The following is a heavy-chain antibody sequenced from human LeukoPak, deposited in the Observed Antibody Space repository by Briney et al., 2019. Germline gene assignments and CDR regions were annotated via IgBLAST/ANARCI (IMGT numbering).Heavy chain of an antibody. J-gene: IGHJ4*02. Sequence: PGGSLRLSCAASGFIFSNYAMHCVRQAPGKGLEWVTFIRYDGSNKYYAESVKGRFTISRDNSKNTLYLQMNSLRAEDTAVYYCAKAIHSSSSGVVDYWGQGTLLTVSS. CDR1: GFIFSNYA. CDR2: IRYDGSNK. D-gene: IGHD6-6*01. V-gene: IGHV3-30*02. CDR3: AKAIHSSSSGVVDY.